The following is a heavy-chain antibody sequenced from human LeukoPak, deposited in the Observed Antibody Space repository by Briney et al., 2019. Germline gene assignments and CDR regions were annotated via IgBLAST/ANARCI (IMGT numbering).Heavy chain of an antibody. CDR3: ARTYYDFWSGYYRGDYYFDY. CDR1: GFTFSSYW. D-gene: IGHD3-3*01. Sequence: GGSLRLSCAASGFTFSSYWMSWVRQAPGKGLEWVANIKQDGSEKYYVDSVKGRFTISRDNAKNSLYLQMNSLRAEDTAVYYCARTYYDFWSGYYRGDYYFDYWGQGTLVTVSS. V-gene: IGHV3-7*01. CDR2: IKQDGSEK. J-gene: IGHJ4*02.